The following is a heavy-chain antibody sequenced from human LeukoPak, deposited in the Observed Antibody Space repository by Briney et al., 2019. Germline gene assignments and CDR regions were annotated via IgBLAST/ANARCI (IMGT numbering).Heavy chain of an antibody. CDR3: AGRLWRRDGYNLSAFDI. J-gene: IGHJ3*02. D-gene: IGHD5-24*01. Sequence: SETLSLTCTVSGGSISSYYWNWIRQPPGKGLEWIGYIYYSGSTNYNPSLKSRVTISVDTSKNQLSLKLSSVTAADTAVYYCAGRLWRRDGYNLSAFDIWGQGTMVTVSS. CDR2: IYYSGST. V-gene: IGHV4-59*01. CDR1: GGSISSYY.